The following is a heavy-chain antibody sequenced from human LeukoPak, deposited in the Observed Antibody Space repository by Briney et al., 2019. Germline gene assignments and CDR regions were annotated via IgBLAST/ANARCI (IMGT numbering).Heavy chain of an antibody. CDR2: ISCSGTT. Sequence: PSETLSLTRTLSRGSASSGSYYWSWIRQPPGKGLEWIGYISCSGTTNYNPSLKSRITMSLDTSKNQFSLKLTSMTAADTAVYSCARGDESSVYLHLFDYWGQGTLVTVSS. D-gene: IGHD3-22*01. CDR1: RGSASSGSYY. CDR3: ARGDESSVYLHLFDY. V-gene: IGHV4-61*01. J-gene: IGHJ4*02.